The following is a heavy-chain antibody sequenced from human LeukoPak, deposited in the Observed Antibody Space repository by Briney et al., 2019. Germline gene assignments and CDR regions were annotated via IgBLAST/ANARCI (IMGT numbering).Heavy chain of an antibody. J-gene: IGHJ4*02. Sequence: GASVNVSCKTSGYSFTSYYMHWVRQAPGQELEWMGVIDPNDVGTRYAQRFQGRLSLTRDTSTTTVYMELSSLSSEDTAVYYCAREGSWSSLGGYGHWGQGTLVTVSS. CDR3: AREGSWSSLGGYGH. CDR1: GYSFTSYY. D-gene: IGHD6-13*01. V-gene: IGHV1-46*01. CDR2: IDPNDVGT.